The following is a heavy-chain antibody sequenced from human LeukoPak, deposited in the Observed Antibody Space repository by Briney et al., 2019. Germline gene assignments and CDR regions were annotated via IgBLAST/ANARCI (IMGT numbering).Heavy chain of an antibody. V-gene: IGHV3-48*01. CDR1: GFSFSSYS. CDR3: ARDPHSLDY. Sequence: GGSLRLSCTASGFSFSSYSMNWVRQAPGKGLEWVAYIAYTNTIHYADSVRGRFAISRDNAKNPLYLQLNSLRAEDTAVYYCARDPHSLDYWGQGTRVTVSS. CDR2: IAYTNTI. J-gene: IGHJ4*02.